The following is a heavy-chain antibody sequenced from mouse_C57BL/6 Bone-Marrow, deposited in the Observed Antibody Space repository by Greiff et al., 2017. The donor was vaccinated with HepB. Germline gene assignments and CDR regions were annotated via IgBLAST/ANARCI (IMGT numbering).Heavy chain of an antibody. CDR1: GFTFSDYG. CDR3: ARGGYGRAMDY. D-gene: IGHD1-2*01. Sequence: EVKVVESGGGLVKPGGSLKLSCAASGFTFSDYGMHWVRQAPEKGLEWVAYISSGSSTIYYADTVKGRFTISRDNAKNTLFLQMTSLRSEDTAMYYCARGGYGRAMDYWGQGTSVTVSS. CDR2: ISSGSSTI. V-gene: IGHV5-17*01. J-gene: IGHJ4*01.